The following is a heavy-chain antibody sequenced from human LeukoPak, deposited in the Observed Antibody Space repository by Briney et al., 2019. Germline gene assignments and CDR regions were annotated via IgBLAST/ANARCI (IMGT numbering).Heavy chain of an antibody. CDR2: ISGSGGST. D-gene: IGHD3-9*01. V-gene: IGHV3-23*01. J-gene: IGHJ5*02. CDR3: AKDRAILRYFDWLFT. CDR1: GFTFSSYA. Sequence: PGGSLSLSCAASGFTFSSYAMSWVRQAPGKGLEWVSAISGSGGSTYYADSVKGRFTISRDNSKNTLYLQMNSLRAEDTAVYYCAKDRAILRYFDWLFTWGQGTLVTVSS.